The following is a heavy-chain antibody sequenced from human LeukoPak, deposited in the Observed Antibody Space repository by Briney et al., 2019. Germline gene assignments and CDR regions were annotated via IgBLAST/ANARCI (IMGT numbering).Heavy chain of an antibody. CDR2: MNPNSGNT. Sequence: ASVKVSCKASGYTFTSYDINWVRQATGQGLEWMGWMNPNSGNTGYAQKFRGRVTITRNTSISTAYMELSSLRSVDTAVYYCARTQKRCGGDCSADYWGQGTLVTVSS. CDR1: GYTFTSYD. D-gene: IGHD2-21*02. V-gene: IGHV1-8*03. J-gene: IGHJ4*02. CDR3: ARTQKRCGGDCSADY.